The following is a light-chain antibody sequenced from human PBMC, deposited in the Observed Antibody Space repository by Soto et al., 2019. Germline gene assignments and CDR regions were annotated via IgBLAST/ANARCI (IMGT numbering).Light chain of an antibody. CDR2: EVS. CDR3: TSLTSNRIYV. Sequence: QSVLTQPASVSGSPGQSITISCTGTSSDVGGYNFVSWYQQHPGKAPKVMIYEVSSRPSGISDRFSAPKSGLTASLTISGLQPEEEADYYCTSLTSNRIYVFGPGTKLTVL. V-gene: IGLV2-14*01. J-gene: IGLJ1*01. CDR1: SSDVGGYNF.